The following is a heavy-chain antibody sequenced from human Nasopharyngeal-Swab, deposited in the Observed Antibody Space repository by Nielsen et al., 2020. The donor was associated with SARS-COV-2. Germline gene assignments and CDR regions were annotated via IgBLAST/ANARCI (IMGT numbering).Heavy chain of an antibody. D-gene: IGHD6-19*01. CDR2: IYYSGST. CDR1: GGSISSSSYY. CDR3: ARHPHSSSGWPYYFDY. V-gene: IGHV4-39*01. Sequence: SETLSLTCTASGGSISSSSYYWGWIRQPPGKGLEWIGSIYYSGSTYYNPSLKSRVTISVDTSKNQFSLKLSSVTAADTAVYYCARHPHSSSGWPYYFDYWGQGTLVTVSS. J-gene: IGHJ4*02.